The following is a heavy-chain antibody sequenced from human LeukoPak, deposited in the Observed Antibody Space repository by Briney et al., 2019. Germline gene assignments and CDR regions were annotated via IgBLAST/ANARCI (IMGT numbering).Heavy chain of an antibody. D-gene: IGHD1-26*01. CDR1: GGSISSYY. V-gene: IGHV4-59*01. J-gene: IGHJ4*02. CDR2: IYYSCTT. Sequence: PSETLSLTCTVSGGSISSYYWSWIRQPPGKGLEWIGYIYYSCTTDYNPSLTSRVTISVDTSNNQFSLKVSSVTAADTAAYYCARSSGTYRSFDYWGQGTLVTASS. CDR3: ARSSGTYRSFDY.